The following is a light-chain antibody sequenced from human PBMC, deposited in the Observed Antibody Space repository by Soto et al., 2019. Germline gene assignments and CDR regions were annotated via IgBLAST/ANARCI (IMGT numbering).Light chain of an antibody. J-gene: IGKJ1*01. CDR3: QQYGSPPQT. Sequence: EIVLTQSPGTLSLSPGERATLSCRASQSVSSSYLARYQQKPGQAPGLLIYGASSRATGIPYRFSDSGSGTDFTLAISRLEPEDFAVYYCQQYGSPPQTSGQ. CDR2: GAS. CDR1: QSVSSSY. V-gene: IGKV3-20*01.